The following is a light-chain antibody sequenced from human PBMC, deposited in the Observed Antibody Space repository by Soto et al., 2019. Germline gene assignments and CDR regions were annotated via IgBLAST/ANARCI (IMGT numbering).Light chain of an antibody. J-gene: IGLJ1*01. CDR1: SSDVGGYNY. CDR3: SSYTSSSTLYV. V-gene: IGLV2-14*01. Sequence: QSALTQPASVSGSPGQSITISCTGTSSDVGGYNYVSWYQQHPDKAPKLVIYEVSNRPSGVSNRFSGSKSGNTASLTISGLQADDEADYYCSSYTSSSTLYVFGTGTKLTVL. CDR2: EVS.